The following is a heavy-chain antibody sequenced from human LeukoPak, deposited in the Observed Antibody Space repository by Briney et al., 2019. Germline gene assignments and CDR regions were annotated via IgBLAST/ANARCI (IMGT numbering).Heavy chain of an antibody. CDR2: ISAYNGNT. Sequence: ASVTVSCKASGYTFTSYGISWVRQAPGQGLEWMGWISAYNGNTNYAQKLQGRVTMTTDTSTSTAYMELRSLRSDDTAVYYCAGSSYYYGSGSYYRRPFDPWGQGTLVTVSS. CDR3: AGSSYYYGSGSYYRRPFDP. D-gene: IGHD3-10*01. CDR1: GYTFTSYG. J-gene: IGHJ5*02. V-gene: IGHV1-18*01.